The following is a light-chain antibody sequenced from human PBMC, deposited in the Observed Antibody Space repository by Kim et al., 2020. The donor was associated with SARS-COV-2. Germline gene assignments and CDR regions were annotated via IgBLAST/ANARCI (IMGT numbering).Light chain of an antibody. CDR1: SSDVGSYNL. J-gene: IGLJ2*01. Sequence: QSVTISCTGTSSDVGSYNLVSWYQQHPSKAPKLMIYEVSKRPSGVSNRFSGSKSGNTASLTISGLQAEDEADYYCCSYAGSSNVVFGGGTQLTVL. V-gene: IGLV2-23*02. CDR2: EVS. CDR3: CSYAGSSNVV.